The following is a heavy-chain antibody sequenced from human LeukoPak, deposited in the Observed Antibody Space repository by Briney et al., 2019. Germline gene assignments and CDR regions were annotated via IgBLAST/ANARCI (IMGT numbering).Heavy chain of an antibody. D-gene: IGHD3-10*01. V-gene: IGHV3-66*01. CDR3: ARGITMVRGVTAFDY. Sequence: GGSLRLSCAASGFTFSSYAMSWVRQAPGKGLEWVSVIYSGGSTYYADSVKGRFTISRDNSKNTLYLQMNSLRAEDTAVYYCARGITMVRGVTAFDYWGQGTLVTVSS. J-gene: IGHJ4*02. CDR2: IYSGGST. CDR1: GFTFSSYA.